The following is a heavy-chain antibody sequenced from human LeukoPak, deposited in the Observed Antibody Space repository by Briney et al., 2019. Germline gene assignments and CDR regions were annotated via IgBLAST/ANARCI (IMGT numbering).Heavy chain of an antibody. V-gene: IGHV3-74*01. CDR2: INSDGSST. CDR3: ARDFRYYDFWSGYTPSYYYGMDV. J-gene: IGHJ6*02. Sequence: GGSLRLSCAASGFIFSTYAMSWVRQAPGKGLVWVSRINSDGSSTSYADSVKGRFTISRDNAKNTLYLQMNSLRAEDTAVYYCARDFRYYDFWSGYTPSYYYGMDVWGQGTTVTVSS. D-gene: IGHD3-3*01. CDR1: GFIFSTYA.